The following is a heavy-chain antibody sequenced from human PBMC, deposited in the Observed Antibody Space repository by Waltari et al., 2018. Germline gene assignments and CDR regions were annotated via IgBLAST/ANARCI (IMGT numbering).Heavy chain of an antibody. Sequence: EVQLLESGGGLVQPGGSLRLSCAASGFTFSTYVMSWVRQAPGKGLEWLSVFTGSGDSTYHADSVKGRFTITRDNSKNTLYLQMNSLRVEDTAVYFCAKGLSSGFNNYFDSWGQGTLVTVSS. J-gene: IGHJ4*02. CDR3: AKGLSSGFNNYFDS. D-gene: IGHD3-22*01. CDR1: GFTFSTYV. CDR2: FTGSGDST. V-gene: IGHV3-23*01.